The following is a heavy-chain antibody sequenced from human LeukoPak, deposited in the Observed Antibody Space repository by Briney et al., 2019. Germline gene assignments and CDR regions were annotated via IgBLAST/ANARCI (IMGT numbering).Heavy chain of an antibody. D-gene: IGHD3-22*01. J-gene: IGHJ4*02. CDR3: AIDVGGGHYLLHY. V-gene: IGHV4-30-4*08. CDR2: IYYSGST. Sequence: SETLSLTCTVSGGSISSGDYYWSWIRQPPGKGLEWIGYIYYSGSTYYNPSLKSRVTISVDTSKNQFSLKLSSVTAADMAVYYCAIDVGGGHYLLHYWGQGTLVTVSS. CDR1: GGSISSGDYY.